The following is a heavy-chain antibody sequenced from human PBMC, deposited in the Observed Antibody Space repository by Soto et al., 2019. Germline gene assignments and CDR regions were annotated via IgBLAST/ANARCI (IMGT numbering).Heavy chain of an antibody. D-gene: IGHD3-3*01. CDR2: IYPGDSDT. V-gene: IGHV5-51*01. Sequence: RGESLKISCKGSGYSFTSYWIGWVRQMPGKGLEWMGIIYPGDSDTRYSPSFQGQVTISADKSISTAYLQWSSLKASDTAMYYCARTTTTIFNLFDYWGQGTLVTVSS. CDR3: ARTTTTIFNLFDY. J-gene: IGHJ4*02. CDR1: GYSFTSYW.